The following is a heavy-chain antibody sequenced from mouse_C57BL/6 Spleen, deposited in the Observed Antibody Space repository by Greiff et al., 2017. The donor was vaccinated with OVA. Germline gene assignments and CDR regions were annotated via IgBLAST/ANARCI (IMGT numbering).Heavy chain of an antibody. V-gene: IGHV5-9-1*02. CDR2: ISSGGDYI. CDR1: GFTFSSYA. Sequence: EVKLMESGEGLVKPGGSLKLSCAASGFTFSSYAMSWVRQTPEKRLEWVAYISSGGDYIYYADTVKGRFTISRDNARNTLYLQMSSLKSEDTAMYYCTGYSNYGFAYWGQGTLVTASA. D-gene: IGHD2-5*01. J-gene: IGHJ3*01. CDR3: TGYSNYGFAY.